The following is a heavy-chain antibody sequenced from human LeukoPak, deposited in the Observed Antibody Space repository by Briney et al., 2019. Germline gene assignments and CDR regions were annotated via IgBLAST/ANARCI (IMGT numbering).Heavy chain of an antibody. CDR2: IIPIFGTA. V-gene: IGHV1-69*05. CDR1: GGTFSSYA. D-gene: IGHD4-17*01. Sequence: SVKVSCKASGGTFSSYAISWVRQAPGQGLEWMGRIIPIFGTANYAQKFQGRVTITTDESTSTAYMELSSLRSEDTAVYYCARDLRHDYGDYGYFDYWGQGTLVTVSS. J-gene: IGHJ4*02. CDR3: ARDLRHDYGDYGYFDY.